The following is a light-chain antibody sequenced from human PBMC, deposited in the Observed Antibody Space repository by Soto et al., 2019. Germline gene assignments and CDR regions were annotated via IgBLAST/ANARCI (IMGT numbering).Light chain of an antibody. J-gene: IGKJ1*01. CDR1: QSVGTY. Sequence: ESVLTQSPATLSLSPGERASLSCRASQSVGTYLAWYQQKLGQAPRLLIYDASNRATGIPARFSGSGSGTDFTLTISSLEPEDFAVYYCQQRSNWPPEWTFGQGTKVDIK. CDR3: QQRSNWPPEWT. CDR2: DAS. V-gene: IGKV3-11*01.